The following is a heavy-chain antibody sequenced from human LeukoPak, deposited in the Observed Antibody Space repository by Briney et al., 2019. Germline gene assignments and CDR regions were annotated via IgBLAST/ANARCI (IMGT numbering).Heavy chain of an antibody. CDR2: INDDGSDT. CDR3: VRGGPSTWS. Sequence: AGGSPRLSCAASGFTFKLYWMHWVRQVPGKRPVWVSRINDDGSDTIYADSVRGRFTISRDDAKNTVYLQMNNLRAEDTAVYYCVRGGPSTWSWGQGTLVTVSS. J-gene: IGHJ5*02. V-gene: IGHV3-74*01. CDR1: GFTFKLYW. D-gene: IGHD2-15*01.